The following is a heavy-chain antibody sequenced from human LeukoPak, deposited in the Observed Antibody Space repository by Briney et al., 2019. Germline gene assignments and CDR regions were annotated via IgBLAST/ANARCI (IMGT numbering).Heavy chain of an antibody. J-gene: IGHJ4*02. V-gene: IGHV3-30*02. CDR1: GFTFSSYG. CDR3: ARSDCSSTSCYHSDY. CDR2: IRYDGSNK. Sequence: PGGSLRLSCAASGFTFSSYGMHWVRQAPGKGLEWVAFIRYDGSNKYYADSVKGRFTISRDNSKNTLYLQMNSLRAEDTAVYYCARSDCSSTSCYHSDYWGQGTLVTVSS. D-gene: IGHD2-2*01.